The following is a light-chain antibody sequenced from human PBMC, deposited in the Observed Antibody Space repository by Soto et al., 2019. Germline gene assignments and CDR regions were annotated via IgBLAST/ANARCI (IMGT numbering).Light chain of an antibody. CDR3: QQRSNWPRT. Sequence: ETVLTQSQGTLSLPPGERATLSCRSSQSVSNNYLAWYQQRPGQAPRLLIYGASSRATGIPDRFIGSGSGTDFTLTISSLEPEDFAVYYCQQRSNWPRTFGQGTKVDI. CDR1: QSVSNNY. V-gene: IGKV3D-20*02. CDR2: GAS. J-gene: IGKJ1*01.